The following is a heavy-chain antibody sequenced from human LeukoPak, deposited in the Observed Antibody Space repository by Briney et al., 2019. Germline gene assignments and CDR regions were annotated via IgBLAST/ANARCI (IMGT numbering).Heavy chain of an antibody. J-gene: IGHJ3*02. CDR3: ARDAYYYDSSIYYRNAFDI. CDR2: IYGIDSTI. CDR1: GFTFSDYY. Sequence: GGSLRLSCAASGFTFSDYYMSWIRQAPGKGLEWLSYIYGIDSTISYAASVKGQFTISRDNAKNSLYLQMNSLRAEDTAVYYCARDAYYYDSSIYYRNAFDIWGQGTVVTVSS. D-gene: IGHD3-22*01. V-gene: IGHV3-11*01.